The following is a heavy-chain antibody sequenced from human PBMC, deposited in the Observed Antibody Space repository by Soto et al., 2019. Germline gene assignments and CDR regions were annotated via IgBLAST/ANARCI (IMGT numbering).Heavy chain of an antibody. CDR3: ARDNFHGSAFAY. D-gene: IGHD3-10*01. CDR2: INAGNGNT. CDR1: GYTFTSYA. V-gene: IGHV1-3*01. J-gene: IGHJ4*02. Sequence: QVQLVQSGAEVKKPGASVKVSCKASGYTFTSYAMHWVRQAPGQRLEWMGWINAGNGNTKYSQKFQGRVTIPRHTSASTAYMELSSLRSEDTAVYYCARDNFHGSAFAYWGQGTLVTVSS.